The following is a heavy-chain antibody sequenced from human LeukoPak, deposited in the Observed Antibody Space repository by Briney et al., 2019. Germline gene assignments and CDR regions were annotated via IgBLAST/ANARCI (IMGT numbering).Heavy chain of an antibody. V-gene: IGHV3-33*06. CDR1: GFTFSSYG. CDR2: MWYDGSNK. Sequence: GGSLRLSCAASGFTFSSYGMHWVRQAPGKGLEWVAVMWYDGSNKYYADSAKGRFTISRDNSKNTLYLQMNSLRAEDTAVYYCAKEYYDFWSGYYPRGWFDPWGQGTLVTVSS. D-gene: IGHD3-3*01. J-gene: IGHJ5*02. CDR3: AKEYYDFWSGYYPRGWFDP.